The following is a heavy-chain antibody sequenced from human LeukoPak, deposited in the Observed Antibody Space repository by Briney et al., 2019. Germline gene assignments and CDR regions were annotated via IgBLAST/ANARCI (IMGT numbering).Heavy chain of an antibody. V-gene: IGHV4-59*01. CDR3: ARASTRCSGGSCYFGGYFDY. D-gene: IGHD2-15*01. Sequence: SETLSLTCTVSGGSISSYYWSWNRQPPGKGLEWIGYIYYSGSTNYNPSLKSRVTISVDTSKNQFSLKLSSVTAADTAVYYCARASTRCSGGSCYFGGYFDYWGQGTLVTVSS. CDR1: GGSISSYY. J-gene: IGHJ4*02. CDR2: IYYSGST.